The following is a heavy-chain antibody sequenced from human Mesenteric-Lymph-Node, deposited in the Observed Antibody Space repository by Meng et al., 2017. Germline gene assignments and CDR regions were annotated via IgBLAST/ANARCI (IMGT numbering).Heavy chain of an antibody. D-gene: IGHD1-20*01. Sequence: QVQLVESGGGVVQPGRSLRLSGAASGFTFGTYGMHWVRQAPGKGLEWVAVIWYDGTDKFYGDSVKGRFTISRDNSKNTLFLQMNSLTVDDTAVYYCARADDNWIIIEYWGQGTLVTVSS. CDR2: IWYDGTDK. J-gene: IGHJ4*02. CDR1: GFTFGTYG. V-gene: IGHV3-33*01. CDR3: ARADDNWIIIEY.